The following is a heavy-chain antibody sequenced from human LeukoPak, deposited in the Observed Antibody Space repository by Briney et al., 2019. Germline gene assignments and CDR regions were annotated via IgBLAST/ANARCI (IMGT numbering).Heavy chain of an antibody. CDR1: GFTFSSYA. V-gene: IGHV3-30*04. J-gene: IGHJ4*02. Sequence: GGSLRLSCAASGFTFSSYAMHWVRQAPGKGLEWVAVISYDGSNKYYADSVKGRFTISRDNSKNTLYLQMNSLRAEDTAVYYCARDDYYDFWSGYSLRSGPIDYWGQGTLSPSPQ. CDR3: ARDDYYDFWSGYSLRSGPIDY. CDR2: ISYDGSNK. D-gene: IGHD3-3*01.